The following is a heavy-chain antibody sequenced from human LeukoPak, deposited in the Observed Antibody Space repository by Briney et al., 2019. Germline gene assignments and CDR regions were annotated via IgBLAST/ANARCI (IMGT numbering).Heavy chain of an antibody. D-gene: IGHD3-22*01. CDR3: ARDRTKYLRLLPYYYYGMDV. J-gene: IGHJ6*02. Sequence: PSETLSLTCAVSGGSISSGGYSWSWIRQPPGKGLEWIGYIYHSGSTYYNPSLKSRVTISVDTSKNQFSLKLSSVTAADTAVYYCARDRTKYLRLLPYYYYGMDVWGQGTTVTVSS. V-gene: IGHV4-30-2*01. CDR1: GGSISSGGYS. CDR2: IYHSGST.